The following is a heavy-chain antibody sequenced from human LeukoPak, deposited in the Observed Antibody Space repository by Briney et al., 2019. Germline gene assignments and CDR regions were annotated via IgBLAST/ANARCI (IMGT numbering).Heavy chain of an antibody. D-gene: IGHD4-11*01. V-gene: IGHV4-4*07. CDR1: GGSISSYY. CDR3: ARDLRTVTTNYYYYGMDV. Sequence: SETLSLTCTVSGGSISSYYWSWLRQPAGKGLEWIGRIYTSGSTNYNPSLKSRVTMSVDTSKNQFSLKLSSVTAADTAVYYCARDLRTVTTNYYYYGMDVWGQGTTVTVSS. CDR2: IYTSGST. J-gene: IGHJ6*02.